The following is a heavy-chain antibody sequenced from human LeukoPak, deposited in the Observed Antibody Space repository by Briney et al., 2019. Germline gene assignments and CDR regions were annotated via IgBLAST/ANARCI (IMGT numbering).Heavy chain of an antibody. V-gene: IGHV1-18*01. D-gene: IGHD6-19*01. J-gene: IGHJ6*03. CDR3: ARGSSGWLGGYYYYMDV. CDR1: GYTFTSYG. Sequence: ASVKVSCKASGYTFTSYGISWVRQAPGQGLEWMGWISAYNGNTKYAQKLQGRVTMTTDTSTSTAYMELRSLRSDDTAVYYCARGSSGWLGGYYYYMDVWGKGTTVTVSS. CDR2: ISAYNGNT.